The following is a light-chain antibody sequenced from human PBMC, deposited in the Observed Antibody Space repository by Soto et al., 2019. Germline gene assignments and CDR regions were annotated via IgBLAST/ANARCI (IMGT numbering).Light chain of an antibody. J-gene: IGLJ1*01. Sequence: QSALTQPASVSGSPGQSITISCTGTRSDVGGYNYVSWYQQHPGKAPKLMIYEVSNRPSGVSNRFSGSKSGNTASLTISGLQAEDEADYYCSSYTSSSDLDVFGTGTKLTVL. V-gene: IGLV2-14*01. CDR2: EVS. CDR1: RSDVGGYNY. CDR3: SSYTSSSDLDV.